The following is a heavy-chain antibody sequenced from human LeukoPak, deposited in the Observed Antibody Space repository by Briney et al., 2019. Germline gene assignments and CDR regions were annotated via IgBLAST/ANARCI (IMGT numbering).Heavy chain of an antibody. CDR3: ARDARDTGSSGYQRYLDY. Sequence: ASVKVSCKASGGTFSSYAISWVRQAPGQGLEWMGGIIPIFGTANYAQKFQGRVTITADESTSTAYMELSSLRSEDTAVYYCARDARDTGSSGYQRYLDYWGQGTLVTVSS. D-gene: IGHD3-22*01. CDR1: GGTFSSYA. CDR2: IIPIFGTA. J-gene: IGHJ4*02. V-gene: IGHV1-69*01.